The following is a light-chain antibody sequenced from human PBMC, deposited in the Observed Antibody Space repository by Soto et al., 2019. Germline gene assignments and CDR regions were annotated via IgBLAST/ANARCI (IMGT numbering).Light chain of an antibody. J-gene: IGLJ1*01. Sequence: SGLAQPPSASGSPGQSVTISCTGTISDVGGYNYVAWYQQHPGKAPKLMIYEVNKRPSGVPDRFSGSKSGSTASLTVSGLQAEDEADYYCSSYAGSSTYVFGTGTKVTVL. CDR3: SSYAGSSTYV. CDR2: EVN. V-gene: IGLV2-8*01. CDR1: ISDVGGYNY.